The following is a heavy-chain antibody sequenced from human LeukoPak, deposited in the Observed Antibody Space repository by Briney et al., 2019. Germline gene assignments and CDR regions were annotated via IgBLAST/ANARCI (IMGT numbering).Heavy chain of an antibody. CDR1: GFTFSRYS. CDR3: ARVSAGVIGMKDVFDI. Sequence: GGSLRLPCAASGFTFSRYSMNWVRQAPGKGLEGVSSISGSSSYIYYADSVKGRFTISRHNAKNSLYLQMNSLRAEDTAVYYCARVSAGVIGMKDVFDIWGQGTMVTVSS. CDR2: ISGSSSYI. V-gene: IGHV3-21*01. D-gene: IGHD3-16*02. J-gene: IGHJ3*02.